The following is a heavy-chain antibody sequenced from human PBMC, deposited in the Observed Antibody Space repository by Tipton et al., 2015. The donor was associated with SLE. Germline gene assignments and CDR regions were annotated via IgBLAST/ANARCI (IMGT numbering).Heavy chain of an antibody. CDR2: INHSGST. J-gene: IGHJ4*02. D-gene: IGHD3-22*01. V-gene: IGHV4-34*01. CDR3: AGVNSSGMGY. CDR1: GGSFSGYY. Sequence: TLSLTCAVYGGSFSGYYWSWIRQPPGKGLEWIGEINHSGSTNYNPSLKSRVTISVDTSKNQFSLKLSSVTAADTAVYYCAGVNSSGMGYWGQGTLVTVSS.